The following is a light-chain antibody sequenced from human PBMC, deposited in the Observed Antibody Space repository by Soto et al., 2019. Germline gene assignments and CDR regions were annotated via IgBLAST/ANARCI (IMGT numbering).Light chain of an antibody. Sequence: DIQMTQSPSSLSASVGDRVTISYRASQIISTYLNWYQQKPGTAPRLLISRASSVKSGVPPRFSGSGSGRDFTLTISSLRPEDIATYFCQQSYTSPPWTFGQGTKVEVK. CDR2: RAS. J-gene: IGKJ1*01. CDR1: QIISTY. CDR3: QQSYTSPPWT. V-gene: IGKV1-39*01.